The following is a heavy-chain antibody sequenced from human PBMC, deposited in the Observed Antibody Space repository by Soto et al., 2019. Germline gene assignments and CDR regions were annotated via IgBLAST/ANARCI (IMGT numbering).Heavy chain of an antibody. J-gene: IGHJ4*02. CDR3: ARDGGRHSGGIDY. CDR2: IIPIFGTA. Sequence: QVQLVQSAPEVKKPGSSVKVSCKASGGTFSSYSINWARQAPGQGLGWMGEIIPIFGTANYAHKIQGRITITVDESTSTAYVELSGLTSEDTTVYYCARDGGRHSGGIDYWGQGSLVTVSS. CDR1: GGTFSSYS. V-gene: IGHV1-69*01. D-gene: IGHD1-26*01.